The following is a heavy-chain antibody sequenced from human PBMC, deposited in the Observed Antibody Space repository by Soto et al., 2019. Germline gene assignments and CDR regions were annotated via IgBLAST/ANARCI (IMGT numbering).Heavy chain of an antibody. CDR2: IVPLFGTT. Sequence: QVQLVQSGAEVKRPGSSVKVSCTASGGTFTNYSVHWLRQAPGQGLEWLGGIVPLFGTTNYAQKFRGRVTITADESTKTANKDLRSRRSEKTEIYYCARSQEYSSGWYKCSDPWGQRTLVTVSS. CDR3: ARSQEYSSGWYKCSDP. V-gene: IGHV1-69*01. CDR1: GGTFTNYS. J-gene: IGHJ5*02. D-gene: IGHD6-19*01.